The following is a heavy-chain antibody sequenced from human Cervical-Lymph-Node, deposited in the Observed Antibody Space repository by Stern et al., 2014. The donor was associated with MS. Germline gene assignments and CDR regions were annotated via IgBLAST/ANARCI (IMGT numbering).Heavy chain of an antibody. CDR1: GGTFSKVP. V-gene: IGHV1-69*01. Sequence: VQLLQSGAELTKPGSSVKVSCKASGGTFSKVPSSWVRQAPGQGLEWMGGIFPIFGTPSYAQEFRGRVTITAEVSTSTLYMVLSSLRADDTAVYYCALSSETSDRWYSLGYDLWGQGTLVTVSS. D-gene: IGHD6-13*01. CDR3: ALSSETSDRWYSLGYDL. CDR2: IFPIFGTP. J-gene: IGHJ5*02.